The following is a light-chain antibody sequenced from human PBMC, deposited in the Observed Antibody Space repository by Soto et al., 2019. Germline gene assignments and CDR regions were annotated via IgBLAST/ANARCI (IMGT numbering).Light chain of an antibody. Sequence: EIVLTQSPATLSLSPGERATLSCRASQSVSSYLAWYQQKPGQAPRLLIYDASNRATGIPARFSGSGSGTDVTLTISSLESEDFAVYYCQQRSNWPLTFGAGTKVEIK. CDR2: DAS. CDR1: QSVSSY. J-gene: IGKJ4*01. V-gene: IGKV3-11*01. CDR3: QQRSNWPLT.